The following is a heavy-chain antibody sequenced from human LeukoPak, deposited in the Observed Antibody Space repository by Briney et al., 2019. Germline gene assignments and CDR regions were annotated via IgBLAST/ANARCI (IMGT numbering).Heavy chain of an antibody. V-gene: IGHV3-21*01. CDR1: GFTFSSYS. CDR3: ARTIFGVVVFRYGMDV. Sequence: GGSLRLSCAASGFTFSSYSMNWVRQAPGKGLEWVSSISSSSSYIYYADSVKGRFTISRDNAKNSLYLQMNSLRAEDTAVYYCARTIFGVVVFRYGMDVWPRDHGHRLL. J-gene: IGHJ6*02. D-gene: IGHD3-3*01. CDR2: ISSSSSYI.